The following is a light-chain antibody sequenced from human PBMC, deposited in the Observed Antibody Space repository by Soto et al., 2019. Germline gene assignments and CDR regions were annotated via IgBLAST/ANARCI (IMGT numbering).Light chain of an antibody. J-gene: IGLJ1*01. CDR3: SSYTSSSTSLRV. Sequence: QSALTQPASVSGSPGQSITISCTGTSSDVGGYNYVSGYQQHPGKAPKLMIYEVSNRPSGVSNRFSGSKSGNTASLTISGLQAEDEADYYCSSYTSSSTSLRVFGTGTKVTVL. CDR2: EVS. CDR1: SSDVGGYNY. V-gene: IGLV2-14*01.